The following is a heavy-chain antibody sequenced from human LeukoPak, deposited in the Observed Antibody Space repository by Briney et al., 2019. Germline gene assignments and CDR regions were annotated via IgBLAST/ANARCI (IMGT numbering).Heavy chain of an antibody. CDR2: IRSKAYGGTT. D-gene: IGHD6-13*01. J-gene: IGHJ4*02. Sequence: PGRSLRLSCTASGFTFGDYAVNWFRQAPGKGLEWIGFIRSKAYGGTTECAASVKGRFTFSRDDSKGIGYLQMNSLKTEDTGVYYCSRDNLRADSSSHFDFDYWGQGTLVTVSS. V-gene: IGHV3-49*03. CDR1: GFTFGDYA. CDR3: SRDNLRADSSSHFDFDY.